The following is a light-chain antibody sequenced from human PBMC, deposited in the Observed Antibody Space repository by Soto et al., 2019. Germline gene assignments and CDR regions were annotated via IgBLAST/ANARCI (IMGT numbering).Light chain of an antibody. CDR2: SNT. CDR3: QSYDTSLRDYV. CDR1: SSNIGAYYD. J-gene: IGLJ1*01. V-gene: IGLV1-40*01. Sequence: QSVLTQPPSVSGAPGQRVTISCTGSSSNIGAYYDVHWYQQVPGTAPKLLIFSNTNRPSGVPDRFSGSKSGTSASLAITGLQAEDEADYYCQSYDTSLRDYVFGTGTKGTV.